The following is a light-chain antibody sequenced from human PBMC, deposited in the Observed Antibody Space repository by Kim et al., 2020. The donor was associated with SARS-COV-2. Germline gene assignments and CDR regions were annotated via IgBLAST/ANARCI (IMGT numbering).Light chain of an antibody. CDR3: QSYYSSNVV. CDR2: EDD. V-gene: IGLV6-57*01. Sequence: GKTVAVACTRRSGSIARNYVQWYQQRPGSSPPTVIYEDDQRPAGGPDRCSGSIDSSSNSASLTISGLKTEDEADDYCQSYYSSNVVFGGGTKLAVL. CDR1: SGSIARNY. J-gene: IGLJ2*01.